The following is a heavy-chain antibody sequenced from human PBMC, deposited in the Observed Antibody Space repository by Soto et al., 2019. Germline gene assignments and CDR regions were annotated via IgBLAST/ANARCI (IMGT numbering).Heavy chain of an antibody. CDR3: ARDASIVVGGNWFDP. D-gene: IGHD2-15*01. CDR2: MNPNSGNT. J-gene: IGHJ5*02. CDR1: GYAFTSYD. V-gene: IGHV1-8*01. Sequence: ASVKVSCKASGYAFTSYDINWVRQATGQGLEWMGWMNPNSGNTGYAQKFQGRVTMTRNTSISTAYMELSSLRSEDTAVYYCARDASIVVGGNWFDPWGQGTLVTVSS.